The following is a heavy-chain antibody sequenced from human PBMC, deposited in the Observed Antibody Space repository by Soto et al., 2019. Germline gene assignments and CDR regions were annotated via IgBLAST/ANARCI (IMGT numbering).Heavy chain of an antibody. Sequence: QDWCRVAEESSASFWVGRVIQKEGKGLEWMGIIYPGDSDTRYSPSFQGQVTIPADKSISTAYLQWSSLKASDTAMYYCAFYISSWNNRGLFPAYFQHWGQGTLGTVSS. V-gene: IGHV5-51*01. CDR1: EESSASFW. J-gene: IGHJ1*01. CDR3: AFYISSWNNRGLFPAYFQH. CDR2: IYPGDSDT. D-gene: IGHD6-13*01.